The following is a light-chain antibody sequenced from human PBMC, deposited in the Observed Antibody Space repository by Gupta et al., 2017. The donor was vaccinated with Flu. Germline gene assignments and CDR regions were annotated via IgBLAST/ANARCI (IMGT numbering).Light chain of an antibody. V-gene: IGLV2-14*01. J-gene: IGLJ3*02. CDR1: SSDVGGYNY. CDR3: SSYTSSSSWV. CDR2: EVS. Sequence: QSALTQPASVSGSPGQSITISCTGTSSDVGGYNYVSWYQQHPGKAPKLMIYEVSNRPSGVSNRCSGSKSGNTASLTISGRQAEDEADYYCSSYTSSSSWVFGGGTKLTVL.